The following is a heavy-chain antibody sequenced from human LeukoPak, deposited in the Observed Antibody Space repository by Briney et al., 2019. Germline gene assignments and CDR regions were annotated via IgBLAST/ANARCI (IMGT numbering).Heavy chain of an antibody. CDR3: AGDTKIYGDYVGWYFDL. J-gene: IGHJ2*01. CDR2: VSAYADDT. CDR1: GYTFTSYG. Sequence: ASVKVSCKASGYTFTSYGISWVRQAPGQGLEWMGWVSAYADDTNYVQKFQGRVTMTTDTSTSTAYMELSSLRSEDTAVYYCAGDTKIYGDYVGWYFDLWGRGTLVTVSS. D-gene: IGHD4-17*01. V-gene: IGHV1-18*01.